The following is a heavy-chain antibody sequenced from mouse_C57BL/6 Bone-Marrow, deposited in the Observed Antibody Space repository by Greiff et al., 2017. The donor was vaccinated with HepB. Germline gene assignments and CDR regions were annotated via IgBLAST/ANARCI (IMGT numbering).Heavy chain of an antibody. CDR3: TTRPWGYDYDGWFAY. Sequence: EVMLVESGAELVRPGASVKLSCTASGFNIKDDYMHWVKQRPEQGLEWIGWIDPENGDTEYASKFQGKATITADTSSNTAYLQLSSLTSEDTAVYYCTTRPWGYDYDGWFAYWGQGTLVTVSA. J-gene: IGHJ3*01. CDR1: GFNIKDDY. V-gene: IGHV14-4*01. D-gene: IGHD2-4*01. CDR2: IDPENGDT.